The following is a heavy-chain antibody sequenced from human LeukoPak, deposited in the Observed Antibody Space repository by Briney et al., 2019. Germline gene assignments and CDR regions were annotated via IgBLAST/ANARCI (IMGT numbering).Heavy chain of an antibody. Sequence: GGSLRLSCAASGFTFSSYEMNWVCQAPGKGLEWVSYISSSGSTIYYADSVKGRFTISRDNAKNSLYLQMNSLRAEDTAVYYCAREGGYSYGAPDYWGQGTLVTVSS. J-gene: IGHJ4*02. CDR3: AREGGYSYGAPDY. CDR2: ISSSGSTI. V-gene: IGHV3-48*03. CDR1: GFTFSSYE. D-gene: IGHD5-18*01.